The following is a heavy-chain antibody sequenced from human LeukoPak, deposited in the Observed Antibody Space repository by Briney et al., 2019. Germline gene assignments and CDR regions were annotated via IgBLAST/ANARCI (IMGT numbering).Heavy chain of an antibody. Sequence: GGSLRLSCAASGFTFSSYTINCGRQAPGKGLEWGSSISSGSTNIYYADSVKSRVTISRDNAKNSLYMQMNSLRDEDTAVYYCARGRDSDYAFDYWGQGTLVTVSS. CDR2: ISSGSTNI. CDR1: GFTFSSYT. J-gene: IGHJ4*02. V-gene: IGHV3-21*01. CDR3: ARGRDSDYAFDY. D-gene: IGHD4-17*01.